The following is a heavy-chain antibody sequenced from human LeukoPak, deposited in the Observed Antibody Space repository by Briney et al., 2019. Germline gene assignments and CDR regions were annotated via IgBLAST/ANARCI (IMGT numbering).Heavy chain of an antibody. Sequence: ASVKLSCTASGYTFTRYYMHWGRQAPGQGLEGMGWINPNSSGRNYAQKLQGRVTMTRDTSMSTAYMELSRLRSDDTAVYYCARGGRIAVAGTGYWGQGTLVTVSS. J-gene: IGHJ4*02. CDR1: GYTFTRYY. CDR3: ARGGRIAVAGTGY. CDR2: INPNSSGR. D-gene: IGHD6-19*01. V-gene: IGHV1-2*02.